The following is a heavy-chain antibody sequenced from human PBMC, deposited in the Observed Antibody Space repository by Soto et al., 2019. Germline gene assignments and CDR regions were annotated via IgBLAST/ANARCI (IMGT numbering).Heavy chain of an antibody. CDR1: GGTFGSYA. CDR2: IIPMFGTA. Sequence: QVQLVQSGAEVKKPGSSVKVSCKASGGTFGSYAISWVRQAPGQGLEWMGGIIPMFGTAHYAQKFQGRVTITADESTSTAYMELSSLVSEDTAVYYCARGGGDYGLPYFDYWGQGTLVTVSS. CDR3: ARGGGDYGLPYFDY. J-gene: IGHJ4*02. V-gene: IGHV1-69*12. D-gene: IGHD4-17*01.